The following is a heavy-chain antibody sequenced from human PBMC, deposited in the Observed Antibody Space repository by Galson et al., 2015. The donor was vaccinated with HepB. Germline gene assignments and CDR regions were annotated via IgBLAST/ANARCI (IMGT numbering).Heavy chain of an antibody. J-gene: IGHJ4*02. V-gene: IGHV3-15*01. CDR2: IKSKTAGGTT. CDR3: TVLSGRTGY. D-gene: IGHD1-1*01. CDR1: GSTFSNAW. Sequence: SLRLSCAASGSTFSNAWMSWVRQAPGKGLEWVGRIKSKTAGGTTDYAAPVKGRFIISRDDSKNTLYLQMNSLKTEDTAVYYCTVLSGRTGYWGQGTLVTVSS.